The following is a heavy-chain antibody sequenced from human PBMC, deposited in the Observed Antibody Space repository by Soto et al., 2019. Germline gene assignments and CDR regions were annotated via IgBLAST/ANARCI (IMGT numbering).Heavy chain of an antibody. CDR3: ARSTYGCGWYDF. Sequence: QVQLVQSGAEVKKPGASVKISCEASGYTFTKYAIHWVRQAPGQGFEWIGWINVGNGNTEHSQKFLDRVTITRDTSARTAYLALSGLRYEDTALYYCARSTYGCGWYDFWGQGTLVTVSS. CDR2: INVGNGNT. D-gene: IGHD2-2*03. V-gene: IGHV1-3*01. J-gene: IGHJ5*01. CDR1: GYTFTKYA.